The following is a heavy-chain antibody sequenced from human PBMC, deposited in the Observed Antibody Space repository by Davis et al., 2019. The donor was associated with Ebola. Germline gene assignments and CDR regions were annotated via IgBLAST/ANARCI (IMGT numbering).Heavy chain of an antibody. D-gene: IGHD3-10*01. Sequence: SVKVSCKASGGTFSSYAISWVRQAPGQGLEWMGGIIPIFGTANYAQKFQGRVTITADKSTSTAYMELSSLRSEDTAVYYWVRDSRKGYYGSGMGVGMDVWGQGTTVTVSS. V-gene: IGHV1-69*06. CDR2: IIPIFGTA. CDR3: VRDSRKGYYGSGMGVGMDV. CDR1: GGTFSSYA. J-gene: IGHJ6*02.